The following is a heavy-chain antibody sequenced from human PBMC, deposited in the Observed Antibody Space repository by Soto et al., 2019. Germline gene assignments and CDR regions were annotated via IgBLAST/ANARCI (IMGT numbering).Heavy chain of an antibody. CDR2: IWYDGSNK. Sequence: GGSLRLSWAASGFTFSGYVMHGVGQAPGKGLGWVAVIWYDGSNKYYADSVKGRFTISRDNSKNTLYLQMNSLRAEDTAVYYCARDGPYDFWSGYSSYYFDYWGQGTLVTVSS. D-gene: IGHD3-3*01. CDR1: GFTFSGYV. V-gene: IGHV3-33*01. J-gene: IGHJ4*02. CDR3: ARDGPYDFWSGYSSYYFDY.